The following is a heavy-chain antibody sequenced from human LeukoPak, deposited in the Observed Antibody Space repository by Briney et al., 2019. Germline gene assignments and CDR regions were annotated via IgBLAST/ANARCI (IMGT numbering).Heavy chain of an antibody. J-gene: IGHJ3*02. V-gene: IGHV4-34*01. CDR2: INHSGGT. D-gene: IGHD6-13*01. CDR1: GGSFSGYY. Sequence: SETLSLTCAVYGGSFSGYYWSWIRQPPGKGLEWIGEINHSGGTNYNPSLKSRVTISVDTSKNQFSLKLSSVTAADTAVYYCASASSLGAFDIWGQGTMVTVSS. CDR3: ASASSLGAFDI.